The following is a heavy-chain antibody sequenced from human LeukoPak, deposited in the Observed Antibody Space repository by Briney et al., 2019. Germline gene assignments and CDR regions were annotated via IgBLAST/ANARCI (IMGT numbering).Heavy chain of an antibody. CDR2: SGSGGST. Sequence: GGSLRLSCAASGFTFSSYAMSWVRQAPGKGLEWVSGSGSGGSTYYADSVKGRFTISRDNSKNTLYLQMHSLSAEDTAEYYGARDGLLCQSEPRRHSRLCCMDVWRRGTTVSVCS. CDR1: GFTFSSYA. V-gene: IGHV3-23*01. J-gene: IGHJ6*02. CDR3: ARDGLLCQSEPRRHSRLCCMDV. D-gene: IGHD3-10*01.